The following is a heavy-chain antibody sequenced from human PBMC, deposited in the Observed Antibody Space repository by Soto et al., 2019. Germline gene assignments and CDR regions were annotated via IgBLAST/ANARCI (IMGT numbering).Heavy chain of an antibody. CDR3: AKGDRNYYYYGMYV. J-gene: IGHJ6*02. CDR1: GFTFDDYT. V-gene: IGHV3-43*01. Sequence: EVQLVESGGVVVQPGGSLRLSCAASGFTFDDYTMHWVRQAPGKGLEWVSLISWDGGSTYYADSVKGRFTISRDNSKNSLYLQMNILRTEDTALYYCAKGDRNYYYYGMYVWGQGTTVTVSS. CDR2: ISWDGGST.